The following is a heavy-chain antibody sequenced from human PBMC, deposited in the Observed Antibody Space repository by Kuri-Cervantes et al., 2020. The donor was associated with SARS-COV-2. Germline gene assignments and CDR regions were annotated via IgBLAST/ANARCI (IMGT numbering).Heavy chain of an antibody. V-gene: IGHV4-30-4*01. D-gene: IGHD1-26*01. CDR1: GGSISSGDYY. CDR3: AKASIVGATYFDY. J-gene: IGHJ4*02. CDR2: IYYSGST. Sequence: SETLSLTCTVSGGSISSGDYYWSWIRQPPGKGLEWIGYIYYSGSTYYNPSLKSRVTISVDTSKNQFSLKLSSVTAADTAVYYCAKASIVGATYFDYWGQGTLVTFSS.